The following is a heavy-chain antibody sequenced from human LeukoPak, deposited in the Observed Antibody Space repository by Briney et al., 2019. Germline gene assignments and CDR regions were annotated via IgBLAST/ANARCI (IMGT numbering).Heavy chain of an antibody. CDR1: GFTFSSYA. V-gene: IGHV3-23*01. CDR3: AKDLSPFYDSGGYYSPFDY. Sequence: PGGSLRLSCAASGFTFSSYAMRWVRQAPGKGLEWVSAISGSGGSTYYADSVKGRFTISRDNSKNTLYLQMNSLRAEDTAVFYCAKDLSPFYDSGGYYSPFDYWGQGTLVTVSS. D-gene: IGHD3-22*01. J-gene: IGHJ4*02. CDR2: ISGSGGST.